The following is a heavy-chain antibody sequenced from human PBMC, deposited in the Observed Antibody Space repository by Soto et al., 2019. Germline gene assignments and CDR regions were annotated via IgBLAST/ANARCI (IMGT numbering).Heavy chain of an antibody. CDR3: ARNSMSQQLVHWFDP. CDR2: ISTSSSYI. J-gene: IGHJ5*02. CDR1: GFTFSNYN. Sequence: PGGSLRLSCAASGFTFSNYNMNWVRQTPGKGLELVSSISTSSSYIYYSDSVKGRFTISRDNAKNSLYLQMISLRAEDTAVYYCARNSMSQQLVHWFDPWGQGTLVTVSS. V-gene: IGHV3-21*01. D-gene: IGHD6-13*01.